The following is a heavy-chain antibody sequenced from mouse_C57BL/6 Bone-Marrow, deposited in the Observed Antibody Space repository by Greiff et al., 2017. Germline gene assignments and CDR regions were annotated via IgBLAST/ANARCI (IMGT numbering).Heavy chain of an antibody. D-gene: IGHD2-4*01. CDR1: GFTFSSYA. J-gene: IGHJ3*01. CDR2: ISDGGSYT. Sequence: EVKVVESGGGLVKPGGSLKLSCAASGFTFSSYAMSWVRQTPEKRLEWVATISDGGSYTYYPDNVKGRFTISRDNAKNNLYLQMSHLKSEDTAMYYCARDYDYDVGFAYWGQGTLVTVSA. V-gene: IGHV5-4*01. CDR3: ARDYDYDVGFAY.